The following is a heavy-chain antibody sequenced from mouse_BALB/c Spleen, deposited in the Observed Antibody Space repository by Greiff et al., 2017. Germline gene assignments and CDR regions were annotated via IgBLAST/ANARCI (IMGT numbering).Heavy chain of an antibody. J-gene: IGHJ2*01. Sequence: EVKLMESGGGLVQPGGSLRLSCATSGFTFTDYYMSWVRQPPGKALEWVGFIRNKANGYTTEYSASVKGRFTISRDNSQIFLYLQMNTLRAEDSATYYCARDLYYFDCWGQGTTLTVSS. CDR2: IRNKANGYTT. CDR3: ARDLYYFDC. V-gene: IGHV7-3*02. CDR1: GFTFTDYY.